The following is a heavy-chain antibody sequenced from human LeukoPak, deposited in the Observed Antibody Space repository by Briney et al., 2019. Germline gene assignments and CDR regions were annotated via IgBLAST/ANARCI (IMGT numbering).Heavy chain of an antibody. CDR1: GGSISSSSYY. CDR3: ARGLANYGDYYFDY. V-gene: IGHV4-39*07. J-gene: IGHJ4*02. Sequence: SETLSLTCTVSGGSISSSSYYWGWIRQPPGKGLEWIGSIYYSGSTYYNPSLKSRVTISVDTSKNQFSLKLSSVTAADTAVYYCARGLANYGDYYFDYWGQGTLVTVSS. D-gene: IGHD4-17*01. CDR2: IYYSGST.